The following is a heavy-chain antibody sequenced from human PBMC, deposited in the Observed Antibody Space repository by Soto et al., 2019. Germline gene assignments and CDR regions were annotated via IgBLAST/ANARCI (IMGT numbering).Heavy chain of an antibody. CDR2: IYYSGST. CDR3: ARGCSGGSCYNRYYYYGMDV. CDR1: GGSISSSSYY. V-gene: IGHV4-39*01. Sequence: SETLSLTCTVSGGSISSSSYYWGWIRQPPGKGLEWIGSIYYSGSTYYNPSLKSRVTISVDTSKNQFSLKLSSVTAADTAVYYCARGCSGGSCYNRYYYYGMDVWGQGTTVTVSS. J-gene: IGHJ6*02. D-gene: IGHD2-15*01.